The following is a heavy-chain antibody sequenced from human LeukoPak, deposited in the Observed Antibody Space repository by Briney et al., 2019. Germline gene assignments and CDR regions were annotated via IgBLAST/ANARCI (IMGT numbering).Heavy chain of an antibody. CDR2: IYYSGST. D-gene: IGHD6-19*01. V-gene: IGHV4-59*12. CDR3: AREVAVAGTRNWFDP. Sequence: SETLSLTCTVSGGSISSYYWSWIRQPPGKGLEWIGYIYYSGSTNYKPSLKSRVTISVDTSKNQFSLKLSSVTAADPAVYYCAREVAVAGTRNWFDPWGQGTLVTVSS. J-gene: IGHJ5*02. CDR1: GGSISSYY.